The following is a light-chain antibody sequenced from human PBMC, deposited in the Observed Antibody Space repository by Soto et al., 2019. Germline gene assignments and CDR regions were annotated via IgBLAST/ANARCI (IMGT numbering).Light chain of an antibody. CDR3: QQFDSYPLT. CDR2: DAS. V-gene: IGKV1-13*02. Sequence: AIPLTQSPSSLSASVGDRVTITCRASQGISSTLAWYQQKPGKAPKLLIYDASSLESGVPSRFSGSGSGTDYTLTINSLQPEDFATYYCQQFDSYPLTFGGGTRVEIK. CDR1: QGISST. J-gene: IGKJ4*01.